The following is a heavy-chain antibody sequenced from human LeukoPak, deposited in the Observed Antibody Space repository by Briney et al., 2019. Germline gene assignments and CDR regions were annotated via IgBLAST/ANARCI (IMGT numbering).Heavy chain of an antibody. CDR3: ARDVDYHVTSECFDY. V-gene: IGHV3-74*03. CDR1: GFTFRSYW. J-gene: IGHJ4*02. D-gene: IGHD3-22*01. CDR2: INSDGSST. Sequence: GGSLRLSCAASGFTFRSYWMPWARQAPGKGLVWVSRINSDGSSTTYADSVKGRFTIARDNAKNTLYLQMNSLRPEDTAVYYCARDVDYHVTSECFDYWGQGTLVTVSS.